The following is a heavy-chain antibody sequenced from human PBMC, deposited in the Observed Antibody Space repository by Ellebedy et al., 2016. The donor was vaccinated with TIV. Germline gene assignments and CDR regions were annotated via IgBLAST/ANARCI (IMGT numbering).Heavy chain of an antibody. Sequence: GGSLRLSXAASGFTFSSFAMTWVRHAPGMGLEWVAGITGSGSSADYADSVEGRFTISRDNPKNTLYLQMNSLRAEDTAVYYCAKCRATTWYDWFDPWGQGTLVTVSS. CDR1: GFTFSSFA. D-gene: IGHD6-13*01. CDR2: ITGSGSSA. J-gene: IGHJ5*02. V-gene: IGHV3-23*01. CDR3: AKCRATTWYDWFDP.